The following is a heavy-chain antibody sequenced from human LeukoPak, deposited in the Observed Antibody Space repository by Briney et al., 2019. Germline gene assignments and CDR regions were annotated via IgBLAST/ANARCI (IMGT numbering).Heavy chain of an antibody. CDR1: GFTVSSNY. V-gene: IGHV3-66*01. CDR2: IYSGGST. Sequence: GGSLRLSCAASGFTVSSNYMSWVRQAPGKGLEWVSVIYSGGSTYYADSVKGRFTISRDNSKNTLYLQMNSLRAEDTAVYYCARGGAYYYDSSGYPLDYWGQGTLVTVSS. J-gene: IGHJ4*02. CDR3: ARGGAYYYDSSGYPLDY. D-gene: IGHD3-22*01.